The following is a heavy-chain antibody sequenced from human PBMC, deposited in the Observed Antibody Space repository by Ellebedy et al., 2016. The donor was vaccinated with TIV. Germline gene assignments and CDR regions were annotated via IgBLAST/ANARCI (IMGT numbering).Heavy chain of an antibody. D-gene: IGHD3-16*01. CDR2: IHYTGTT. CDR1: GGSISGYY. Sequence: SETLSLTCTVSGGSISGYYWSWVRRPPGKGLEWIGYIHYTGTTNYNPSLKSRATILVDTSKNQFSLKLSSVTAADTAAYYCARVGGRRSGPDHWGQGTLVTVSS. CDR3: ARVGGRRSGPDH. J-gene: IGHJ4*02. V-gene: IGHV4-59*01.